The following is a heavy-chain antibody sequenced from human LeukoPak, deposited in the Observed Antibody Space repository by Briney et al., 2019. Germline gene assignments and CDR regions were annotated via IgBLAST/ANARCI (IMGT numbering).Heavy chain of an antibody. V-gene: IGHV3-43*01. J-gene: IGHJ4*02. Sequence: GGSLRLSCSASGFTFDDYTMHWVRQAPGKGLEWVSLISWDGGSTYYADSVKGRFTISRDNSKNSLYLQMNSLRTEDTALYYCAKGTYYDFWSGYYTGIDFDYWGQGTLVTVSS. CDR3: AKGTYYDFWSGYYTGIDFDY. CDR2: ISWDGGST. D-gene: IGHD3-3*01. CDR1: GFTFDDYT.